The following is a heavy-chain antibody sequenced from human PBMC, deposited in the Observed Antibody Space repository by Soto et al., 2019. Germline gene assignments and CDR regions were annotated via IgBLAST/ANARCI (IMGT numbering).Heavy chain of an antibody. V-gene: IGHV4-31*03. CDR1: GGSISSGGYY. Sequence: QVQLQESGPGLAKPSQTLSLTCTVSGGSISSGGYYWSWIRQHPGKGLEWIGYLYYSGSTYYNPSLKSRVTISVDTSKNPFSLKLSSVTAADTAVYYCARVGGINWFDPWGQGTLVTVSS. CDR3: ARVGGINWFDP. J-gene: IGHJ5*02. CDR2: LYYSGST. D-gene: IGHD3-16*01.